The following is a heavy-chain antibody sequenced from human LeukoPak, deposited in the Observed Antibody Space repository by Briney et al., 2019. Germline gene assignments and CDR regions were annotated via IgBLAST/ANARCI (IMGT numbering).Heavy chain of an antibody. D-gene: IGHD3-16*02. V-gene: IGHV1-58*01. CDR1: GFTFTSSA. J-gene: IGHJ4*02. CDR2: IVVGSGNT. CDR3: AADLSGPRRVFDY. Sequence: SVKVSCKASGFTFTSSAVQWVRQARGQRLEWIGWIVVGSGNTNYAQKLQERVTITRDMSTSTAYMELSSLRSEDTAVYYCAADLSGPRRVFDYWGQGTLVTVSS.